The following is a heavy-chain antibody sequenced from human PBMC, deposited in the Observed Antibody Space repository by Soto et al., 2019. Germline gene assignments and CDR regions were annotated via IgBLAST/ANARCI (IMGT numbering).Heavy chain of an antibody. Sequence: EVNLVESGGGSVRPGGSLRLSCEVSGFTLSRLYMHWVRQVPGKVPLWVARINSDGSSTNYGDSVKGRFSIARHSAKNTVCLHMNSLRVEVTCIFYWARVGLDVSVGAAVDFRGQGTLVTVSS. V-gene: IGHV3-74*01. CDR1: GFTLSRLY. CDR2: INSDGSST. J-gene: IGHJ4*02. D-gene: IGHD3-10*01. CDR3: ARVGLDVSVGAAVDF.